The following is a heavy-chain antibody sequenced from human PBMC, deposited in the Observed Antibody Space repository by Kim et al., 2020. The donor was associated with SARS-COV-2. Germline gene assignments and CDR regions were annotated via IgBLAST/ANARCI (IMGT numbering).Heavy chain of an antibody. D-gene: IGHD5-18*01. CDR2: ISSSSSTI. J-gene: IGHJ6*02. CDR1: GFTFSSYS. CDR3: ASQLGDSFHYYYYGMDV. V-gene: IGHV3-48*02. Sequence: GGSLRLSCAASGFTFSSYSMNWVRQAPVKGLEWVSYISSSSSTIYYADSVKGRFTISRDNAKNSLYLQMNSLRDEDTAVYYCASQLGDSFHYYYYGMDVWGQGTTVTVSS.